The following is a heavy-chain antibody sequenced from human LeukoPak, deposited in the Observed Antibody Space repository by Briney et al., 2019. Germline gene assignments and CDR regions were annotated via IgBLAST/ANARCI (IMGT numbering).Heavy chain of an antibody. CDR2: IYYSGST. CDR3: ARQGADYFYYYIDV. Sequence: SETLSLTCAVSGYSISSGYYWGWIRQPPGKGLEWIGSIYYSGSTFYNSSLESRVSLSVDMSKNQLSLELTSMTAADTAVYYCARQGADYFYYYIDVWGEGTAVAVSS. CDR1: GYSISSGYY. V-gene: IGHV4-38-2*01. J-gene: IGHJ6*03. D-gene: IGHD3-16*01.